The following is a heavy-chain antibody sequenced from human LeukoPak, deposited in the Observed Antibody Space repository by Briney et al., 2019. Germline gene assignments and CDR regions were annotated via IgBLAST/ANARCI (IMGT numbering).Heavy chain of an antibody. Sequence: GGSLRLSCAASGFTFSSYSMNWVRQAPGKGLEWVSSISSSSSYIYYADSVKGRSTISRDNAKNSLYLQMNSLRAEDTAVYYCARDLYGSGSYYFYYYGMDVWGQGTTVTVSS. D-gene: IGHD3-10*01. CDR2: ISSSSSYI. CDR3: ARDLYGSGSYYFYYYGMDV. CDR1: GFTFSSYS. V-gene: IGHV3-21*01. J-gene: IGHJ6*02.